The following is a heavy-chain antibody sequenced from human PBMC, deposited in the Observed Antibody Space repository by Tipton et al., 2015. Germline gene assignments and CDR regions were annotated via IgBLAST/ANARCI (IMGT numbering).Heavy chain of an antibody. V-gene: IGHV5-51*01. Sequence: QLVQSGAEAKKPGESLKISCKGSGYTFTTHWIGWVRQMPGKGLEWMGIIYPRDSDTRYSTSFQGQVTISADKSISTAYLQWSSLKASDTAMYYCARGDLTMIVVPDYWGQGTLVTVSS. D-gene: IGHD3-22*01. CDR2: IYPRDSDT. CDR1: GYTFTTHW. CDR3: ARGDLTMIVVPDY. J-gene: IGHJ4*02.